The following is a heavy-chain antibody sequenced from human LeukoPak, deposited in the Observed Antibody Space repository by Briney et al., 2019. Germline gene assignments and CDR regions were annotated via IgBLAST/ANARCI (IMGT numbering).Heavy chain of an antibody. V-gene: IGHV3-48*01. CDR1: GFTFSSYS. CDR3: ARDAPYYYDSSGYSDY. D-gene: IGHD3-22*01. J-gene: IGHJ4*02. CDR2: ISSSSSTI. Sequence: QPGGSLRLSCAASGFTFSSYSMNWVRQAPGKGLEWVSYISSSSSTIYYADSVKGRFTISRDNAKNSLYLQMNSLRAEDTAVYYCARDAPYYYDSSGYSDYWGQGTLVTVSS.